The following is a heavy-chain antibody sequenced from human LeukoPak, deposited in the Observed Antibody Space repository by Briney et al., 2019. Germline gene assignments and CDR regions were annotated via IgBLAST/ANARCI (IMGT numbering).Heavy chain of an antibody. CDR2: IIPILGIA. CDR3: ARGAVAGDNWFDP. Sequence: SVKVSCKASGGTFSSYAISWVRQAPGQVLEWMGRIIPILGIANYAQKFQGRVTITADKSTSTAYMELSSLRSEDTAVYYCARGAVAGDNWFDPWGQGTLVTVSS. D-gene: IGHD6-19*01. CDR1: GGTFSSYA. J-gene: IGHJ5*02. V-gene: IGHV1-69*04.